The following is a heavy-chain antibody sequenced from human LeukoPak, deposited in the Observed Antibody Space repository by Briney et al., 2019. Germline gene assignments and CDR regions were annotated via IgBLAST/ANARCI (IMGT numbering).Heavy chain of an antibody. Sequence: ASVNVSCTASGYTFTSYGLSWVRKAPGQGLEWMGCISAYNGNTNYAQKLQGRVTMTTDTSTSTAYMELRSLRSDDTAVYYCARAPLMIVVVSTLDYWGQGTLVTVSS. CDR2: ISAYNGNT. CDR3: ARAPLMIVVVSTLDY. D-gene: IGHD3-22*01. V-gene: IGHV1-18*01. J-gene: IGHJ4*02. CDR1: GYTFTSYG.